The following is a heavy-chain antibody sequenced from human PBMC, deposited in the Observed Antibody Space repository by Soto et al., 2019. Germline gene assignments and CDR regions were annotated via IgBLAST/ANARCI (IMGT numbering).Heavy chain of an antibody. Sequence: LSLTCAASGFIFSSYAVNWVRQAPGKGLEWVSAIGGGGGAIYYADSVKGRFTISRDNSKNSLYLQMNNLRAEDTAIYYCAKGSERRDYYYTLDVWGQGTTVTVSS. D-gene: IGHD3-10*01. CDR2: IGGGGGAI. J-gene: IGHJ6*02. CDR1: GFIFSSYA. V-gene: IGHV3-23*01. CDR3: AKGSERRDYYYTLDV.